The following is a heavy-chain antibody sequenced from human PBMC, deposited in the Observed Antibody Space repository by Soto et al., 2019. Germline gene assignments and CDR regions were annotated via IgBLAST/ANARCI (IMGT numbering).Heavy chain of an antibody. D-gene: IGHD1-7*01. J-gene: IGHJ6*03. CDR1: GFTFSSYG. CDR3: AKDINWNYVGQNYYMDV. Sequence: GGSLRLSCAASGFTFSSYGMHWVRQAPGKGLEWVAVISYDGSNKYYADSVKGRFTISRDNSKNTLYLQMNSLRAEDTAVYYCAKDINWNYVGQNYYMDVWGKGTTVTVSS. CDR2: ISYDGSNK. V-gene: IGHV3-30*18.